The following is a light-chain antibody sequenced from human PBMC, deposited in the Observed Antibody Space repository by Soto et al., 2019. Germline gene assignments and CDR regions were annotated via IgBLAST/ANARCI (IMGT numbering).Light chain of an antibody. V-gene: IGKV3D-20*02. J-gene: IGKJ5*01. CDR3: QQRSTWPPIT. Sequence: EIVMTQSPATLSLSPGDRATLSCRASQFISSNYLSWYRQKPGQAPRLLTYGASTRATGIPDRFSGSGSETDFTLTISSLQPEDFAVYYCQQRSTWPPITFGQGTRLEI. CDR1: QFISSNY. CDR2: GAS.